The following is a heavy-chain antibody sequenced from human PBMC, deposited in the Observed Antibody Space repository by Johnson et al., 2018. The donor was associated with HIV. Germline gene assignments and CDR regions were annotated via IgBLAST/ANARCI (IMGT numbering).Heavy chain of an antibody. CDR2: ISSNGGST. D-gene: IGHD3-10*01. V-gene: IGHV3-64*01. CDR3: ARDVASVYGSGDHALDI. Sequence: VQLVESGGGLVQPGGSLRLSCAASGFIFSSYAMHWVRQAPGKGLQYVSAISSNGGSTYYANSVKGRFNISRDNSRNTLYLQMGRLRVEDMAVYYCARDVASVYGSGDHALDIWGQGTMVTVSS. J-gene: IGHJ3*02. CDR1: GFIFSSYA.